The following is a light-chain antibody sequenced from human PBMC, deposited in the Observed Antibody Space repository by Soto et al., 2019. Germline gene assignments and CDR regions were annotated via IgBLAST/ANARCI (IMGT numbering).Light chain of an antibody. V-gene: IGKV1-9*01. CDR3: QQLNSSPFT. Sequence: DIQLTQPPSFLSASVADRVTITCLASQPVSSQLAWYQLTLAKAPKLLIYAASTMQSGIPSRFSGSGSGTEFTLTISSLQPADFATYYCQQLNSSPFTFGGGTKVEIK. CDR2: AAS. CDR1: QPVSSQ. J-gene: IGKJ4*01.